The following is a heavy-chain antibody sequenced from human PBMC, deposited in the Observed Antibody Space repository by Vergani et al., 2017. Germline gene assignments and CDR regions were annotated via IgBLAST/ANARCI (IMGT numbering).Heavy chain of an antibody. CDR2: IYYSGST. J-gene: IGHJ3*02. V-gene: IGHV4-31*03. Sequence: QVQLQESGPGLVKPSLTLSLTCTVSGGSISSGGYYWSWIRQHPGKGLEWIGYIYYSGSTYYNPSLKSRVTISVDTSKNQFSLKLSSVTAADTAVYYCARRADSSGYYYGAFDIWGQGTMVTVSS. D-gene: IGHD3-22*01. CDR1: GGSISSGGYY. CDR3: ARRADSSGYYYGAFDI.